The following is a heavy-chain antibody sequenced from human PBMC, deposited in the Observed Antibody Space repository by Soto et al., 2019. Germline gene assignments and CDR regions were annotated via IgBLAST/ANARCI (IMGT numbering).Heavy chain of an antibody. CDR3: ARLGAQEIDP. J-gene: IGHJ5*02. CDR1: GGSISDYY. Sequence: SETLSLTCTVSGGSISDYYWSWIRQPPGKGLELIGYIYYSGSTNYNPSLKSRVTISVDTSKNQFSLKLSSVTAADTAVYYCARLGAQEIDPWGQGTLVTVSS. V-gene: IGHV4-59*08. CDR2: IYYSGST. D-gene: IGHD3-16*01.